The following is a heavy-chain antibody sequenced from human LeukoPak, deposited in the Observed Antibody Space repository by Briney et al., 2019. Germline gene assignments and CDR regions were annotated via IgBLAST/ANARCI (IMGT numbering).Heavy chain of an antibody. CDR3: ARGFGLDV. CDR2: INPKSGDT. CDR1: GYTFGHFY. V-gene: IGHV1-2*04. Sequence: GASVKVSCKASGYTFGHFYIHWVRQAPGHGLEWMGWINPKSGDTSYSQKFQGWVAMTMDTSVNVAYMELRSLKSDDTAIYYCARGFGLDVWGLGTTITVSS. J-gene: IGHJ6*02.